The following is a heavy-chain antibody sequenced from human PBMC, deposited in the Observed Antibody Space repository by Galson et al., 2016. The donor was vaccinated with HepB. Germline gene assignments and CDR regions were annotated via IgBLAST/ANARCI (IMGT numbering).Heavy chain of an antibody. D-gene: IGHD5-12*01. CDR3: ARVRSGYSGYANPYYYGMDV. Sequence: CAISGDSVSSHSATWNWIRQSPSRGFEWLGRTYYRSKWYNDYALSVKSRITINPDTSKNQFPLQLNSVTPEDTAVYYCARVRSGYSGYANPYYYGMDVWGQGTTVTVSS. J-gene: IGHJ6*02. V-gene: IGHV6-1*01. CDR1: GDSVSSHSAT. CDR2: TYYRSKWYN.